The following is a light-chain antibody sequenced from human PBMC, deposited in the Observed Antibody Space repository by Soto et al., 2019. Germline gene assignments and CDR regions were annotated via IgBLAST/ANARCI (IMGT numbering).Light chain of an antibody. V-gene: IGKV3-20*01. J-gene: IGKJ2*01. CDR3: QQYGSSPMYT. Sequence: EIVLTQSPGTLSLSPGARATLSCRASQSFSSRYLAWYQQKPGQAPRLLIYGASSRATGIPDRFSGSGSGTDFTLSISRLEPEDFAVYYCQQYGSSPMYTFGQGTKVDIK. CDR1: QSFSSRY. CDR2: GAS.